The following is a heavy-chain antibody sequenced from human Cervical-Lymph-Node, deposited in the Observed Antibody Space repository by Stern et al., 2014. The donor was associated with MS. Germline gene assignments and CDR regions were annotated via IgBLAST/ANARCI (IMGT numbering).Heavy chain of an antibody. CDR2: ATYDGSDQ. D-gene: IGHD3-10*01. CDR1: GFTFSDYG. V-gene: IGHV3-30*03. Sequence: QVQLGQSGGGVVQPGRSLRLSCAASGFTFSDYGMHWVRQAPGKGLERVALATYDGSDQYYADSVKGRFTVSRDNSKNTVLLQMNGLRPEDTAVYFCARDRGLTHYFYGMDVWGQGTTVTVSS. CDR3: ARDRGLTHYFYGMDV. J-gene: IGHJ6*02.